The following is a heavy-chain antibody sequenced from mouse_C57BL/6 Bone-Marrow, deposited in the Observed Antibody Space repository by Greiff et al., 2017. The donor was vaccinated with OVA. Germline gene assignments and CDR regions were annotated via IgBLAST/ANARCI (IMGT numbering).Heavy chain of an antibody. D-gene: IGHD3-3*01. V-gene: IGHV1-19*01. CDR3: ALYLGAMDD. J-gene: IGHJ4*01. Sequence: VQLKQSGPVLVKPGASVKMSCKASGYTFTDYYMNWVKQSHGKSLEWIGVINPYNGGTSYNQKFKGKATLTVDKSSSTAYMELNSLTSEDSAVYYCALYLGAMDDWGQGTSVTVSS. CDR1: GYTFTDYY. CDR2: INPYNGGT.